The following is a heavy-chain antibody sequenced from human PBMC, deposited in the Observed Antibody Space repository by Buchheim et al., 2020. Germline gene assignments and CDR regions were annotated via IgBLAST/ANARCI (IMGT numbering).Heavy chain of an antibody. CDR2: INHSGST. Sequence: QVQLQQWGAGLSKPSETLSLTCAVYGGSFSGYYWSWIRQPPGKGLEWIGEINHSGSTNYHPSLKSRVTISVDTSKNQFSLKLSSVTAADTAVYYCARDGRYLNWFDPWGQGTL. D-gene: IGHD3-9*01. CDR3: ARDGRYLNWFDP. V-gene: IGHV4-34*01. J-gene: IGHJ5*02. CDR1: GGSFSGYY.